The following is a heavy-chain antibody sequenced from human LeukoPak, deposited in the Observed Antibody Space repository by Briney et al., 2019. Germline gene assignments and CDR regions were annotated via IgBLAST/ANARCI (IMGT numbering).Heavy chain of an antibody. D-gene: IGHD4-23*01. CDR2: IYSDTST. Sequence: GGSLRLSCAASGXTVSNNYVSWVRQAPGKGLEWVSVIYSDTSTYYADSVKGRFIISRDNSKNSVYLQMNSLRAEDTAVYFCARRPDYGGTPTFDNWGQGSLVTVSS. V-gene: IGHV3-66*01. CDR1: GXTVSNNY. CDR3: ARRPDYGGTPTFDN. J-gene: IGHJ4*02.